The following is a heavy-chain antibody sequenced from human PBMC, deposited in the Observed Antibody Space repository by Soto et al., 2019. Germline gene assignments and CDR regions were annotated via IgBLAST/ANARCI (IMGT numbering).Heavy chain of an antibody. Sequence: ASVKVSCKTSGYTFTGYYMHWVRQAPGQGLEWMGWINPNSGGTNYAQKFQGWVTMTRDTSISTAYMELSRLRSDDTAVYYCARDLIAGCSSSSVGYYYYYGMDVWGQGTTVTVSS. J-gene: IGHJ6*02. CDR1: GYTFTGYY. CDR3: ARDLIAGCSSSSVGYYYYYGMDV. V-gene: IGHV1-2*04. CDR2: INPNSGGT. D-gene: IGHD6-6*01.